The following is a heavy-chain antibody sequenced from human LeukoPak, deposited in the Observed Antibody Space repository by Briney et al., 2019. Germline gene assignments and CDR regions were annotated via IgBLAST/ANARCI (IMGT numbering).Heavy chain of an antibody. CDR2: ISYDGSNK. CDR3: AREVVVVNHLPGVYYCDY. J-gene: IGHJ4*02. V-gene: IGHV3-30-3*01. CDR1: GFTFSSYA. Sequence: GGSLRLSCTASGFTFSSYAMHWVRQAPGKGLEWVAVISYDGSNKYYADSVKGRFTISRDNSKNTLYLQMNSLRAEDTAVYYCAREVVVVNHLPGVYYCDYWGQGTLVTVSS. D-gene: IGHD3-22*01.